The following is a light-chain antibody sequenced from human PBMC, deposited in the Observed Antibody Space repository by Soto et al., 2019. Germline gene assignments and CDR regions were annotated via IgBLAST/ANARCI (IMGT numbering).Light chain of an antibody. CDR1: QSVSSTY. J-gene: IGKJ4*01. CDR3: QQYGSSPPLT. Sequence: VLSQSPDTLSLSPGERGTLSCRASQSVSSTYLAWYQQKPSQAPRLLIYGASSRATGIPDRFSGSGSGTDFTLTISRLEPEDFAVYYCQQYGSSPPLTFGEGTKVDIK. CDR2: GAS. V-gene: IGKV3-20*01.